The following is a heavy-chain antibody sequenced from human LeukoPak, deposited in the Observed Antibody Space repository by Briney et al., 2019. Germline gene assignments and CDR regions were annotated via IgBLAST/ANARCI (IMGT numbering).Heavy chain of an antibody. V-gene: IGHV4-30-2*05. CDR2: IYHSGST. CDR1: GGSIRSGGYY. D-gene: IGHD3-9*01. Sequence: SETLSLTCTVSGGSIRSGGYYWSWIRQPPGKGLEWIGYIYHSGSTYYNPSLKSRVTISVDTSKNQFSLKLSSVTAADTAVYYCARSYYDILTGAHYAFDIWGQGTMVTVSS. CDR3: ARSYYDILTGAHYAFDI. J-gene: IGHJ3*02.